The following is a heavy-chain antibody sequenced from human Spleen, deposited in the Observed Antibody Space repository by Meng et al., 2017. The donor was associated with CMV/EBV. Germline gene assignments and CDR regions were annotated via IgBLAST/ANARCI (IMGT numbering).Heavy chain of an antibody. CDR3: ARATVTTNWFDP. D-gene: IGHD4-17*01. Sequence: YGDSVSSNSAGWNWIRQSPSRGLEWLGRTYYRSKWYNDYAVSVKSRITINPDTSKNQFSLQLNSVTPEDTAVYYCARATVTTNWFDPWGQGTLVTVSS. V-gene: IGHV6-1*01. J-gene: IGHJ5*02. CDR2: TYYRSKWYN. CDR1: GDSVSSNSAG.